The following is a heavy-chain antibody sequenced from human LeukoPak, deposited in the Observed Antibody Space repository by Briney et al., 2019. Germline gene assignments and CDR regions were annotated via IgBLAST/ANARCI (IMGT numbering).Heavy chain of an antibody. D-gene: IGHD3-22*01. CDR1: GFTFSSYA. Sequence: PGGSLRLSCAASGFTFSSYAMHWVRQAPGKGLEWVAVISYDGSNKYYADSVKGRFTISRDNSKNTLYLQMNSLRAEDTAVYYCASDIHSSGYYFDYWGQGTLVTVSS. J-gene: IGHJ4*02. CDR2: ISYDGSNK. V-gene: IGHV3-30-3*01. CDR3: ASDIHSSGYYFDY.